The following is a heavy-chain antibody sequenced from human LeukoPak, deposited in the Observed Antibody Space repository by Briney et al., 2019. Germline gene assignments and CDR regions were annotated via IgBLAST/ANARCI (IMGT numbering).Heavy chain of an antibody. CDR2: MNPNNGNT. D-gene: IGHD3-10*01. Sequence: ASVKVSCKASGYTFTSYDINGARQATGEGVEWVGWMNPNNGNTGYAQKFQCRISITRNTSISTDYMELSNLRSEDTAVYYCASAPFGSGTHDTFDIWGQGTVVTVSS. CDR1: GYTFTSYD. V-gene: IGHV1-8*03. CDR3: ASAPFGSGTHDTFDI. J-gene: IGHJ3*02.